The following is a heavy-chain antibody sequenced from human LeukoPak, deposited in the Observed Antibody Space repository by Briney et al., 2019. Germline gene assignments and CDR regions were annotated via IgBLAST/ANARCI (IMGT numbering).Heavy chain of an antibody. J-gene: IGHJ4*02. CDR1: GFTFSSYA. V-gene: IGHV3-64*04. CDR2: ISSNGGST. Sequence: GGSLRLSCSASGFTFSSYAMHWVRQAPGKGLEYVSGISSNGGSTYYADSVKGRFTISRDNSKNTLYLQMNSLRAEDTAVYYCASESSYTWTGNFDYWGQGTLVTVSS. CDR3: ASESSYTWTGNFDY. D-gene: IGHD1-20*01.